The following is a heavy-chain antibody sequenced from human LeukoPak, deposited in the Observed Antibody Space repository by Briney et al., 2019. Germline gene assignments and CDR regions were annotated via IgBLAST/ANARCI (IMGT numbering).Heavy chain of an antibody. Sequence: GASVKVSCKASGYTLTDYYMHWVRQAPGQGLEWMGRINPNSGGTNYAQKFQGRVTMTRDTSISTVYMELSSLRSEDTAVYYCARDKGYLNLPHLDYWGQGTLVTVSS. D-gene: IGHD5-18*01. J-gene: IGHJ4*02. V-gene: IGHV1-2*06. CDR3: ARDKGYLNLPHLDY. CDR1: GYTLTDYY. CDR2: INPNSGGT.